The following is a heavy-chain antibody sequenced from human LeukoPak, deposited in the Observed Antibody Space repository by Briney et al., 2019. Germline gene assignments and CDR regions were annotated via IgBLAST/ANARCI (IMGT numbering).Heavy chain of an antibody. CDR1: GFTVNNYA. CDR2: ISGSGAGS. Sequence: PGGSLRLSCAASGFTVNNYAMTWVRQARGKGLEWVSSISGSGAGSYHAASVKGRITISRDNSKNTVSLQMNSLRAEDTAVYYCAKEKSVTGPGRFAFDVWGQGTLVTVSS. J-gene: IGHJ3*01. D-gene: IGHD2-21*02. CDR3: AKEKSVTGPGRFAFDV. V-gene: IGHV3-23*01.